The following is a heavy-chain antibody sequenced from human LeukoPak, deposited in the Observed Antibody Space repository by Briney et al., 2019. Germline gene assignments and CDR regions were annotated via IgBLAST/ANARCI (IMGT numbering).Heavy chain of an antibody. V-gene: IGHV4-34*01. CDR3: ARGETGPWYWFDP. CDR2: INHSGST. D-gene: IGHD1-14*01. CDR1: GGSFSGYY. Sequence: SETLSLTCAVYGGSFSGYYWSWIRQPPGKGLEWIGEINHSGSTNYNPSLKSRVTISVDTSKNQFSLKLSSVTAADTAVYYCARGETGPWYWFDPWGQGTLVTVSS. J-gene: IGHJ5*02.